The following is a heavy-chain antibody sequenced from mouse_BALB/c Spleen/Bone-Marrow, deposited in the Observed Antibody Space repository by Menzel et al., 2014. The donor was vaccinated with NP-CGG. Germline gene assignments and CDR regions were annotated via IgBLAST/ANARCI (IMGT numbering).Heavy chain of an antibody. V-gene: IGHV5-12*02. CDR1: GFTFSDYY. D-gene: IGHD2-10*01. Sequence: EVHLVESGGGLVQPGGSLKLSCATSGFTFSDYYMYWVRQTLEKRLEWVAYISNGGGSTYYPDTVKGRFTISRDNAKNTLYLQMSRLKSEDTAMYYCASTYYGNPFAYWGQGTLVTVSA. CDR2: ISNGGGST. J-gene: IGHJ3*01. CDR3: ASTYYGNPFAY.